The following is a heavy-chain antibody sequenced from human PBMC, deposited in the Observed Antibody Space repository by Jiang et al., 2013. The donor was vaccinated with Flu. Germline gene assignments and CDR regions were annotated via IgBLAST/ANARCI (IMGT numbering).Heavy chain of an antibody. J-gene: IGHJ4*02. CDR2: IYYTGST. Sequence: GPGLVKPSQTLSLTCTVLGGSISGYYWSWIRQSPGKGLEWIGHIYYTGSTNYNPSLRSRATISVDTSKNQISLTLTSVTAADTAVYYCARSVAHDYWGKGTLVTVSS. V-gene: IGHV4-59*01. D-gene: IGHD6-19*01. CDR3: ARSVAHDY. CDR1: GGSISGYY.